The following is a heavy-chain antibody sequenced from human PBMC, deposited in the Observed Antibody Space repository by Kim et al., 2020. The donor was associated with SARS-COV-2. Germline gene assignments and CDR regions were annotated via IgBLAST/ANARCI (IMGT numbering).Heavy chain of an antibody. CDR3: ARERGSGYSYGYAPVNWFDP. D-gene: IGHD5-18*01. J-gene: IGHJ5*02. V-gene: IGHV4-34*01. Sequence: RVTISVDTSKNQFSLKLSSVTAADTAVYYCARERGSGYSYGYAPVNWFDPWGQGTLVTVSS.